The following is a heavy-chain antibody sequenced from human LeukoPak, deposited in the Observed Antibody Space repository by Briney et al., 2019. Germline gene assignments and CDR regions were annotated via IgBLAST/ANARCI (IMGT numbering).Heavy chain of an antibody. Sequence: PGGSLRLSCAASGFTFSNYAMSWVRQAPGKGLEWVSSISGSGSSTYYADSVKGRFTISRDNSKNTLYLQMNSLRAEDTAVYYCARITMMPQSWGQGTLVTVSS. V-gene: IGHV3-23*01. CDR1: GFTFSNYA. J-gene: IGHJ4*02. CDR2: ISGSGSST. D-gene: IGHD3-22*01. CDR3: ARITMMPQS.